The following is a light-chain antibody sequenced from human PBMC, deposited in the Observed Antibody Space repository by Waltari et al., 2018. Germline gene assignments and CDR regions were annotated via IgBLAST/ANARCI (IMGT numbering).Light chain of an antibody. Sequence: IVMTQSPDSLALSLGERATINCKPSQSVLYSSNNKNYLAWYQQKPGQPPKLLIYWASTRESGVPDRFSGSGSGTDFTLTISSLQAEDVAVYYCQQYYSTPINFGQGTRLEIK. CDR2: WAS. CDR3: QQYYSTPIN. CDR1: QSVLYSSNNKNY. V-gene: IGKV4-1*01. J-gene: IGKJ5*01.